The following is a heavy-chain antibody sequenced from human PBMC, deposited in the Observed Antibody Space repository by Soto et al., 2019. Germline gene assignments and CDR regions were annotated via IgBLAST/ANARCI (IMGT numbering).Heavy chain of an antibody. Sequence: SVKVSCKASGGTFSSYTISWVRQAPGQGLEWIGRIIPILGIANYAQKFQGRVTITADKSTSTAYMELSSLRSEDTAVYYCASDLTHLSYFDYWGQGTLVTVSS. CDR2: IIPILGIA. CDR1: GGTFSSYT. CDR3: ASDLTHLSYFDY. J-gene: IGHJ4*02. D-gene: IGHD3-3*02. V-gene: IGHV1-69*02.